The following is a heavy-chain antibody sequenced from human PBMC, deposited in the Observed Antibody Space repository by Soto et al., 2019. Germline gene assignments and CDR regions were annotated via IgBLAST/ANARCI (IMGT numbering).Heavy chain of an antibody. D-gene: IGHD2-15*01. CDR1: GDSVASSSVA. Sequence: SQTLSLTCVISGDSVASSSVAWNWVRQSPSRGLEWLGRTYYRSRWYSDFAVSVRGRIVINADTSKNQFSLQLNSVTPEDTAVYFCARSEEDSDYYYYGLDVWGQGTTVTVSS. CDR3: ARSEEDSDYYYYGLDV. CDR2: TYYRSRWYS. J-gene: IGHJ6*02. V-gene: IGHV6-1*01.